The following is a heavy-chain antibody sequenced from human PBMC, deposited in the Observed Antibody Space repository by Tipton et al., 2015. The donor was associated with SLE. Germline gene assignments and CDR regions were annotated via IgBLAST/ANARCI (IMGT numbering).Heavy chain of an antibody. CDR3: ARGPGAATGEAFDV. CDR2: IYYSGRT. J-gene: IGHJ3*01. Sequence: TLSLTCTVSGGSISSDGYYWSWIRQHPGKGLEWIGYIYYSGRTYYSPSLKSRVTISVDTSKNQFSLKLSFVTAADSAVYYCARGPGAATGEAFDVWGQGTTVTVSS. V-gene: IGHV4-31*03. CDR1: GGSISSDGYY. D-gene: IGHD1-1*01.